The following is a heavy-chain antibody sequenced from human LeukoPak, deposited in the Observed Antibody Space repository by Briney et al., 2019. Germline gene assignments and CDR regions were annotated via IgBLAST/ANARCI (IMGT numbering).Heavy chain of an antibody. V-gene: IGHV1-2*02. CDR2: INPNTGGT. D-gene: IGHD3-10*01. CDR3: ATEGKMVRGVYTDY. J-gene: IGHJ4*02. CDR1: GYTFTGYH. Sequence: ASVKVSCKASGYTFTGYHMHWVRQAPGQGLEWMGWINPNTGGTNYAQKFQGRVTMTRDTSISTAYMELSSLRSEDTAVYYCATEGKMVRGVYTDYWGQGTLVTVSS.